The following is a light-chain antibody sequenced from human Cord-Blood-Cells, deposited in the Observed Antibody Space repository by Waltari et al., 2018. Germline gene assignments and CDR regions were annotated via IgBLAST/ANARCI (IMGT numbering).Light chain of an antibody. Sequence: QSALTQPASVSGSPGQSITISCTGTSSDVGGYNYVYWYQQHPGKAPKLMIYDVSNRPSGVSNRFSGSKSGNTASLTISGLQAEDEADYYCSSYTSSSPLYVFGTGTKVTVL. J-gene: IGLJ1*01. CDR1: SSDVGGYNY. CDR2: DVS. V-gene: IGLV2-14*01. CDR3: SSYTSSSPLYV.